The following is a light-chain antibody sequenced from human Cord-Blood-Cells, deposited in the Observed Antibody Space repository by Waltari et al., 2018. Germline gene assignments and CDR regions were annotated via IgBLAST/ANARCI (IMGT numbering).Light chain of an antibody. V-gene: IGLV2-14*01. J-gene: IGLJ2*01. Sequence: QSALTQPASVSGSPGQSITISCTGTSTDVGGYNSVSWYQQHPGKAPKLMIYDVSNRPSGVCNRFSGSRSGNTASLTISGLQAEDEADYYCSSYTSSSTLVVFGGGTKLTVL. CDR1: STDVGGYNS. CDR3: SSYTSSSTLVV. CDR2: DVS.